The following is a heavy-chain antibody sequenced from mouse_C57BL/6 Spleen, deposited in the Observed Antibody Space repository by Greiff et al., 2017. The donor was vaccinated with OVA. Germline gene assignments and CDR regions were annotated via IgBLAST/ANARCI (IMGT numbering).Heavy chain of an antibody. CDR2: ISSGGSYT. Sequence: EVKLVESGGDLVKPGGSLKLSCAASGFTFSSYGMSWVRPTPDKRLEWVATISSGGSYTYYPDSVKGRFTISRDNAKNTLYLQMSSLKSEDTAMYYCARHGYYGSSHWYFDVWGTGTTVTVSS. J-gene: IGHJ1*03. D-gene: IGHD1-1*01. CDR3: ARHGYYGSSHWYFDV. CDR1: GFTFSSYG. V-gene: IGHV5-6*01.